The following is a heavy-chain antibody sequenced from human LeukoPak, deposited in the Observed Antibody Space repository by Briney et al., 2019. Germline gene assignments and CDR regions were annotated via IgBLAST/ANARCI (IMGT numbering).Heavy chain of an antibody. Sequence: GGSLRLSCAASGFTFSSYGMHWVRQAPGKGLEWVAFIRYDGSNKYYADSVKGRFTISRDNSKNTLYLQMNSLRAEDTAVYYCTTDPRWELPGGAFDYWGQGTLVTVSS. D-gene: IGHD1-26*01. CDR3: TTDPRWELPGGAFDY. J-gene: IGHJ4*02. V-gene: IGHV3-30*02. CDR2: IRYDGSNK. CDR1: GFTFSSYG.